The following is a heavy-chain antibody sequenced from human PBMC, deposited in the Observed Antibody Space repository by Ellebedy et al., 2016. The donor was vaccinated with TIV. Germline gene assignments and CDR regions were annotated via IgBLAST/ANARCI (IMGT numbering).Heavy chain of an antibody. D-gene: IGHD2-2*02. V-gene: IGHV4-59*01. CDR3: ARHSIVVVPAAIGY. CDR1: GGSISSFY. Sequence: MPSETLSLTCTVSGGSISSFYWSWIRQPPGKGLEWIGYIYYSGSTNYNPSLKSRVTISVDTSKNQFSLKLSSVTAADTAVYYCARHSIVVVPAAIGYWGQGTLVTVSS. CDR2: IYYSGST. J-gene: IGHJ4*02.